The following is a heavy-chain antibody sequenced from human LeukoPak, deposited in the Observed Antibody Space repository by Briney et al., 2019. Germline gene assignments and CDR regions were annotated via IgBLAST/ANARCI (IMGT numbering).Heavy chain of an antibody. V-gene: IGHV3-66*01. CDR3: AKEGDYYGSGSYRDGFDI. CDR1: GITVSSHY. CDR2: IYRGGET. D-gene: IGHD3-10*01. J-gene: IGHJ3*02. Sequence: PGGSLRLSCAASGITVSSHYMSWVRQAPGKGLEWVSIIYRGGETYYADSVKGRFTISRDSFKNTLYLQMNSLRPEDTAVYYCAKEGDYYGSGSYRDGFDIWGQGTRATVSS.